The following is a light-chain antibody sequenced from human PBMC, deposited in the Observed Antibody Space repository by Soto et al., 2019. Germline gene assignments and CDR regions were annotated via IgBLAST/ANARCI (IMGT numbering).Light chain of an antibody. CDR2: KAS. CDR3: QHYNSYSEA. V-gene: IGKV1-5*03. J-gene: IGKJ1*01. Sequence: EIQMTQSPSTVSGSVGDRVTITCRASQTISSLLSWYQQKPGKAPKLLIYKASTLKSGVPSRFSGSGSGTEFTLTISSLQPDDFATYYCQHYNSYSEAFGQGTKVDIK. CDR1: QTISSL.